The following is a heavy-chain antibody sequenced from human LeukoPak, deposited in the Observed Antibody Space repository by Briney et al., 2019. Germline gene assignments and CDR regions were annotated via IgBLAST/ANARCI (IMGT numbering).Heavy chain of an antibody. J-gene: IGHJ6*03. CDR2: IRYDGSNK. V-gene: IGHV3-30*02. CDR3: AKDVAHYMDV. CDR1: EFTFSSYG. Sequence: GGSLRLSCAASEFTFSSYGMHWVRQAPGKGLEWVAFIRYDGSNKYYADSVKGRFTISRDNSKNTLYLQMNSLRAEDTSVCYCAKDVAHYMDVRGKGTTVTVSS.